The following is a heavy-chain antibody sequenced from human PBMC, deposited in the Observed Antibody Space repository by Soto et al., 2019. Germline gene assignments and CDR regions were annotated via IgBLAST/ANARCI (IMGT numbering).Heavy chain of an antibody. CDR3: ATITIFGVVTPRGMDV. D-gene: IGHD3-3*01. CDR2: TSGSGGTT. Sequence: PGGSLRLSCAASGLTFSSYAMSWVRQAPGKGLEWVSSTSGSGGTTYYADSVKGRFTISRDNSKNTLYLQMNGLRSEDTAIYYCATITIFGVVTPRGMDVWGQGTTVTVSS. J-gene: IGHJ6*02. V-gene: IGHV3-23*01. CDR1: GLTFSSYA.